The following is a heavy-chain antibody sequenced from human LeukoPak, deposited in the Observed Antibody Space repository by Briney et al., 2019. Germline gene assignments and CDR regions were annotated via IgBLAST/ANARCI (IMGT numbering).Heavy chain of an antibody. V-gene: IGHV4-59*11. D-gene: IGHD3-22*01. CDR2: ISYIGST. Sequence: SETLSLTCTVSGGPFTTHYWSWIRQPPGKGLEWIGYISYIGSTNYNPSFKSRVTISIDTSKNEVSLMLTSVTAADTAVYYCASDSISMNAFDAWGQGTMVTVSS. CDR3: ASDSISMNAFDA. J-gene: IGHJ3*01. CDR1: GGPFTTHY.